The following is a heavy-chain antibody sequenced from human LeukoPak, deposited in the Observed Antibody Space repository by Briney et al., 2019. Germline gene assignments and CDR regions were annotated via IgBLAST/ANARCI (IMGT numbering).Heavy chain of an antibody. D-gene: IGHD6-19*01. Sequence: GGSLRLSCAASGFTFSTYSMNWVRQAPGKGLEWVSYISGTSSLIYYADSVKGRFTISRDNSKNTLYLQMNSLRAEDTAVYYCAKGRLIYWGQGTLVTVSS. CDR1: GFTFSTYS. J-gene: IGHJ4*02. V-gene: IGHV3-48*01. CDR3: AKGRLIY. CDR2: ISGTSSLI.